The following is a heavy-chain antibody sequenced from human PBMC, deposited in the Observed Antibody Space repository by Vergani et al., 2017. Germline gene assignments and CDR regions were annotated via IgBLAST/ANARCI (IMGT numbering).Heavy chain of an antibody. CDR3: ARGVGVAGVNWFDP. D-gene: IGHD6-19*01. CDR2: MNPNSGNT. V-gene: IGHV1-8*02. Sequence: QVQLVQSGAEVKKPGSSVKVSCKASGGTFSSYDINWVRQATGQGLEWMGWMNPNSGNTGYAQKFQGRVTMTRNTSISTAYMELSSLRSEDTAVYYCARGVGVAGVNWFDPWGQGTLVTVSS. CDR1: GGTFSSYD. J-gene: IGHJ5*02.